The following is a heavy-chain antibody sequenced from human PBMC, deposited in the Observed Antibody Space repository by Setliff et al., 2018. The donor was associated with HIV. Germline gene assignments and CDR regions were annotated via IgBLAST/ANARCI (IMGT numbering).Heavy chain of an antibody. CDR3: ARELPGPPGALDI. D-gene: IGHD7-27*01. V-gene: IGHV3-74*01. CDR1: GFTFNTYW. Sequence: GGSLRLSCAASGFTFNTYWMHWARQAPGKGLVWVSHSNSDGSSTTYADSVKGRFTISRDNAKNTLYLQMNSLRAEDTAVYFCARELPGPPGALDIWGHGTMVTVSS. CDR2: SNSDGSST. J-gene: IGHJ3*02.